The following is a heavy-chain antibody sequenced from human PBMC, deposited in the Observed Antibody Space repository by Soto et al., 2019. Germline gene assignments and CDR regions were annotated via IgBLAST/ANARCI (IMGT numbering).Heavy chain of an antibody. CDR1: GFNLADFT. J-gene: IGHJ4*02. CDR2: IYWDGSVT. CDR3: AKDRGFPNYDY. Sequence: VGSLRLSCAASGFNLADFTMHWVRQAPGKGLEWVSLIYWDGSVTDYADAVKGRFTISRDNTKNTLYLQMNNLRGEDTALYYCAKDRGFPNYDYWGQGTLVTVSS. V-gene: IGHV3-43*01.